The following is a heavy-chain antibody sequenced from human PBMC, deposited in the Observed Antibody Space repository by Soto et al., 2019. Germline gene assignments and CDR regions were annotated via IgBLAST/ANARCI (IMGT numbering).Heavy chain of an antibody. CDR1: GGSVSSGSYY. Sequence: QVQLQESGPGLVKPSETLSLTCTVSGGSVSSGSYYWSWIRQPPGKGLEWIGYIYYSGSTNYNPSLNSRCTITVDTSKTQFPLKLSSVTAADTAVDYCAGRDGYNFAEDFQHWGQGTLVTVSS. CDR3: AGRDGYNFAEDFQH. CDR2: IYYSGST. J-gene: IGHJ1*01. D-gene: IGHD5-12*01. V-gene: IGHV4-61*01.